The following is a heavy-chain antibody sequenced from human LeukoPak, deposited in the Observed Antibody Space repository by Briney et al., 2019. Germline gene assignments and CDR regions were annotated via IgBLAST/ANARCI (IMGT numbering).Heavy chain of an antibody. J-gene: IGHJ4*02. V-gene: IGHV3-23*01. CDR1: GFTFSSYV. CDR2: LIGTGGSP. D-gene: IGHD6-19*01. CDR3: AKMPVSYSSGWSNFDY. Sequence: TGGSLRLSCAASGFTFSSYVMSWVRQAPGKGLECVSALIGTGGSPYYADSVKGRFTISRDNSKNTLYLQMNSLRAEDTALYYCAKMPVSYSSGWSNFDYWGQGTLVTVSS.